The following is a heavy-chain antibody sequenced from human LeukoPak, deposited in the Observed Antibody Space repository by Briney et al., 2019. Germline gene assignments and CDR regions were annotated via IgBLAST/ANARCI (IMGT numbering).Heavy chain of an antibody. CDR3: ARGPDAFDI. CDR1: GFTFSSYG. J-gene: IGHJ3*02. V-gene: IGHV3-21*01. Sequence: PGGSLRLSCAASGFTFSSYGMTWVRQAPGKGLEWVSSISSSSSYIYYADSVKGRFTISRDNAKNSLYLQMNSLRAEDTAVYYCARGPDAFDIWGQGTMVTVSS. CDR2: ISSSSSYI.